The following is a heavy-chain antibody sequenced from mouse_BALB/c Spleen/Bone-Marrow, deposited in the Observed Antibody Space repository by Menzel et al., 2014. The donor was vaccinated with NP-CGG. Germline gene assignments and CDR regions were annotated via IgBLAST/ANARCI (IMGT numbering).Heavy chain of an antibody. Sequence: EVNVVESGGGLVQPGGSLKLSCVASGFTFSSYGMSWVRQTPDKRLELVATINNNGGSTYYPDSVKGQFTISRDNAKNTLYLQMSSLKSEDTAMYYCAMVYGWYFDVWRAGTTVPVSS. J-gene: IGHJ1*01. CDR1: GFTFSSYG. CDR2: INNNGGST. D-gene: IGHD1-1*01. V-gene: IGHV5-6-3*01. CDR3: AMVYGWYFDV.